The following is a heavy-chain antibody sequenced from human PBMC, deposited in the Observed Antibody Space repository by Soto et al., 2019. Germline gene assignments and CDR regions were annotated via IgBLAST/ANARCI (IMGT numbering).Heavy chain of an antibody. Sequence: SETLYLTCIVSGGSISGYYWSCIRQSPGKGLEGIGYIYYSGSTKYNPSLKSRVTISVDTSNNQYSLKLTSATAADTAVYYCARGYCSGGSCSGAFDYWGQGTLVTVSS. J-gene: IGHJ4*02. CDR3: ARGYCSGGSCSGAFDY. V-gene: IGHV4-59*01. D-gene: IGHD2-15*01. CDR1: GGSISGYY. CDR2: IYYSGST.